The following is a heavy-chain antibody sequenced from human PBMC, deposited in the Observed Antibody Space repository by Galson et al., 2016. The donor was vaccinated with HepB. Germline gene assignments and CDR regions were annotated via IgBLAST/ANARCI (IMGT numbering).Heavy chain of an antibody. J-gene: IGHJ6*02. CDR1: GDSVSSNSAA. CDR2: TYYRSKWYN. Sequence: CAISGDSVSSNSAAWNWIRQSPSRGLEWLGRTYYRSKWYNDYAVSVKSRIIVNPDTSKNQFSLQLNSVTPEDTAVYYCVEQRKGAPYGMGVWGQGTTVTFSS. D-gene: IGHD1/OR15-1a*01. CDR3: VEQRKGAPYGMGV. V-gene: IGHV6-1*01.